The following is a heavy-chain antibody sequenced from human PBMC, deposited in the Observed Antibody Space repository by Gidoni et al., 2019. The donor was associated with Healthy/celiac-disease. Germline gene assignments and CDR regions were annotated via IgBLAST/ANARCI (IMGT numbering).Heavy chain of an antibody. Sequence: EVQLVASGGGLVQPGGSPILSCAASGFTFSSYWMRWVRQAPGKGLEWVANVMQDGSKEYFVDSVKGRFTSSRDNAKNSLYLQMNRVRAEDTAVYYCARGDYGLGRLFDYWGQGTLVTVSS. CDR3: ARGDYGLGRLFDY. V-gene: IGHV3-7*04. CDR2: VMQDGSKE. CDR1: GFTFSSYW. D-gene: IGHD4-17*01. J-gene: IGHJ4*02.